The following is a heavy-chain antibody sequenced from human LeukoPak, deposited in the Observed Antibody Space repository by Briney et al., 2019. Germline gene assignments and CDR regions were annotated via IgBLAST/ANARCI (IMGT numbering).Heavy chain of an antibody. CDR1: GYTFTSYD. J-gene: IGHJ6*02. CDR2: MNPNSGNT. Sequence: ASVKLSCTASGYTFTSYDTNWVRHATGHGREWMGWMNPNSGNTGYAQKFQGRVTMTRNTSISTAYMELSSLRSEDTAVYYCARAGAIHYYYYYGMDVWGQGTTVTVSS. CDR3: ARAGAIHYYYYYGMDV. D-gene: IGHD4/OR15-4a*01. V-gene: IGHV1-8*01.